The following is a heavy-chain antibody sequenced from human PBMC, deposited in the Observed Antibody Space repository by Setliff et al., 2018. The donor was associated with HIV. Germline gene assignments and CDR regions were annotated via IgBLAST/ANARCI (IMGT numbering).Heavy chain of an antibody. Sequence: SETLSLTCAVSGDSISSNKWWSWVRQPPGKRLDWIGEISHSGSTNYNPSLKSRVTISIDKSKNQFSLKLSSVTAADTAVYYCARPLTTSFNFWGDAFGIWGQGTMVTVSS. CDR2: ISHSGST. D-gene: IGHD3-3*01. CDR1: GDSISSNKW. J-gene: IGHJ3*02. V-gene: IGHV4-4*02. CDR3: ARPLTTSFNFWGDAFGI.